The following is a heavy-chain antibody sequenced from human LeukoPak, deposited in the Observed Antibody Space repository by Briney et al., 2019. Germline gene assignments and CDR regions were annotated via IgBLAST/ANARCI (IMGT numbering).Heavy chain of an antibody. CDR3: ARDFMYSITCAGC. J-gene: IGHJ4*02. CDR2: INSDGSST. Sequence: GGSLRLSCAASGFSFSSYWMHWVRQAPGKGLVWVSRINSDGSSTSYADSVKGRFTISRDNAKNTLYLQMNSLRVEDTAVYYCARDFMYSITCAGCWGQGTLVTVSS. CDR1: GFSFSSYW. V-gene: IGHV3-74*01. D-gene: IGHD6-13*01.